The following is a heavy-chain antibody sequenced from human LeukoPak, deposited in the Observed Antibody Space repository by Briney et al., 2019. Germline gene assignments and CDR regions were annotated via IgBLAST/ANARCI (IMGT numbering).Heavy chain of an antibody. CDR1: GSTLSGYS. CDR3: ARMRSGRYLDY. V-gene: IGHV3-48*04. J-gene: IGHJ4*02. Sequence: PGGSLRLSCVASGSTLSGYSMNWVRQAPGKGLEWTSYISSGSGSIYYADSVKGRFTISRDNAENSLYLQMNSLRAEDTAVYYCARMRSGRYLDYWGQGTLVTVSS. D-gene: IGHD1-26*01. CDR2: ISSGSGSI.